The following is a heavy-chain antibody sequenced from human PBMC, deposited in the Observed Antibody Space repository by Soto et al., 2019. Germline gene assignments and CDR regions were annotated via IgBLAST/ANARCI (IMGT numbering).Heavy chain of an antibody. Sequence: EVQLVESGGGLVQPGGSLRLSCAGSEFTFTNYWMHWVRQTPGGGLVWVSRISPDGSRTSYVDSVKGRFTIFRDNAQNTGYLQMNSLRAEDTAVYYCARVGQGQWDFDYWGQGTPVTVSS. CDR1: EFTFTNYW. D-gene: IGHD2-8*01. CDR2: ISPDGSRT. CDR3: ARVGQGQWDFDY. V-gene: IGHV3-74*01. J-gene: IGHJ4*02.